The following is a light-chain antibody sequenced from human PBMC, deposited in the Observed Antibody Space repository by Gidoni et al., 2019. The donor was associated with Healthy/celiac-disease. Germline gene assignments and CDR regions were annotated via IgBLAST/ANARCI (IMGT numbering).Light chain of an antibody. CDR2: EVS. Sequence: QSALTQPASVSGSPGQASTISFTGTSSDVGGYNYASWYQQHPGKAPKLMIYEVSNRPSGVSNRFSGSKSGNTASLTISGLQAEDEADYYCSSYTSSSTVVFGGGTKLTVL. V-gene: IGLV2-14*01. J-gene: IGLJ2*01. CDR3: SSYTSSSTVV. CDR1: SSDVGGYNY.